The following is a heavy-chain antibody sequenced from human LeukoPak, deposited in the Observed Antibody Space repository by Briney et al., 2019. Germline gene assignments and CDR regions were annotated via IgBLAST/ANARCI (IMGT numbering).Heavy chain of an antibody. D-gene: IGHD1-26*01. V-gene: IGHV4-59*01. CDR2: RYDTGGT. J-gene: IGHJ6*02. CDR3: ARDSGSYSFQS. Sequence: SETLSLTCTVSGGSISSNYWSWIRQPPGKGLEWIGCRYDTGGTNYNPSLQSRVTISVDTSKNQFSLKLTSVTAADTAVYYCARDSGSYSFQSWGRGTTVTVSS. CDR1: GGSISSNY.